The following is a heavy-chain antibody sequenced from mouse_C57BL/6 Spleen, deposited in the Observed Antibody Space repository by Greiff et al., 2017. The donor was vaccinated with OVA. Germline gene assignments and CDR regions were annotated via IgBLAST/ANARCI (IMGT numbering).Heavy chain of an antibody. J-gene: IGHJ4*01. CDR2: IDPSDSYT. V-gene: IGHV1-50*01. D-gene: IGHD1-1*02. Sequence: QVQLQQPGAELVKPGASVKLSCKASGYTFTSYWMQWVKQRPGQGLEWIGEIDPSDSYTNYNQKFKGKATLTVDTSSSTAYMQLSSLTSEDSAVYYCARWGGSHYAMDYWGQGTSVTVSS. CDR3: ARWGGSHYAMDY. CDR1: GYTFTSYW.